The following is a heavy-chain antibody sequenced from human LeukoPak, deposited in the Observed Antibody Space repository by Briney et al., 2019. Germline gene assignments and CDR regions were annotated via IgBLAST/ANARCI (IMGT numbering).Heavy chain of an antibody. D-gene: IGHD2-21*02. CDR3: ATALAYCGGDCYPVNFDY. Sequence: ASVKVSCKASGGTFSSYAISWVRQAPGQGLEWMGGIIPIFGTANYAQKFQGRVTMTEDTSTDTAYMELSSLRSEDTAVYYCATALAYCGGDCYPVNFDYWGQGTLVTVSS. V-gene: IGHV1-69*06. CDR2: IIPIFGTA. CDR1: GGTFSSYA. J-gene: IGHJ4*02.